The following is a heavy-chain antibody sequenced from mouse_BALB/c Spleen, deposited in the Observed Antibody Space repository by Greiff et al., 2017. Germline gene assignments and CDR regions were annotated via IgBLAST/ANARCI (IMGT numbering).Heavy chain of an antibody. D-gene: IGHD2-2*01. CDR3: TRPYGYDGWFAY. CDR2: INPSNGGT. V-gene: IGHV1S81*02. CDR1: GYTFTSYY. Sequence: QVQLQQPGAELVKPGASVKLSCKASGYTFTSYYMYWVKQRPGQGLEWIGGINPSNGGTNFNEKFKSKATLTVDKSSSTAYMQLSSLTSEDSAVYYCTRPYGYDGWFAYWGQGTLVTVSA. J-gene: IGHJ3*01.